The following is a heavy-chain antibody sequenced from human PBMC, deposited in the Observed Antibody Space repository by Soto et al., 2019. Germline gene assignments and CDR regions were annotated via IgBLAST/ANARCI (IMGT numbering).Heavy chain of an antibody. Sequence: ASVKVSCKASGYTFTGYYMHWVRQAPGQGLEWMGWINPNSGGTNYAQKFQGRVTMTRDTSISTAYMELSRLRSDDTAVYYCARGSVVAGTPGGRIDPWGQGTLVTV. D-gene: IGHD6-19*01. CDR3: ARGSVVAGTPGGRIDP. CDR1: GYTFTGYY. J-gene: IGHJ5*02. CDR2: INPNSGGT. V-gene: IGHV1-2*02.